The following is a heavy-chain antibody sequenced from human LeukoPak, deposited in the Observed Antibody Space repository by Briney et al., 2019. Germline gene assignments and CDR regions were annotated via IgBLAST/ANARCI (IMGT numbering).Heavy chain of an antibody. Sequence: ASVKVSCKASGYTFTSYGISWVRQAPGQGLEWMGWISAYNGNTNYAQKLQGRVTMTTDSSTSTAYMELRSLRSDDTAVCYCARAAGVPAAISSDYWGQGTLVTVSS. CDR3: ARAAGVPAAISSDY. CDR1: GYTFTSYG. J-gene: IGHJ4*02. CDR2: ISAYNGNT. D-gene: IGHD2-2*01. V-gene: IGHV1-18*04.